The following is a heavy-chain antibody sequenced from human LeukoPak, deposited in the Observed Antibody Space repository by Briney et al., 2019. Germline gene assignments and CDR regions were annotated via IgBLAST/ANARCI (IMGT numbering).Heavy chain of an antibody. V-gene: IGHV1-69*06. CDR2: IIPIFGTA. CDR3: ATSSSGYSGDDAFDI. Sequence: SSVKVSCKASGGTFNSYAISWVRQAPGQGLEWMGGIIPIFGTANYAQKFQGRVTITADKSTSTAYMELSSLRSEDTAVYYCATSSSGYSGDDAFDIWGQGTMVTVSS. CDR1: GGTFNSYA. D-gene: IGHD3-22*01. J-gene: IGHJ3*02.